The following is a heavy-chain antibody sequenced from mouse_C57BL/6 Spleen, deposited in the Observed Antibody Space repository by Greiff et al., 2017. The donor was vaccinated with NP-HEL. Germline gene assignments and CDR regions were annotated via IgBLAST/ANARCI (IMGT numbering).Heavy chain of an antibody. D-gene: IGHD2-2*01. CDR3: ARCGYPLYFDV. CDR1: GYAFSSYW. V-gene: IGHV1-80*01. J-gene: IGHJ1*03. CDR2: IYPGDGDT. Sequence: QVQLQQSGAELVKPGASVKISCKASGYAFSSYWMNWVKQRPGTGLEWIGQIYPGDGDTNYNGKFKGKATLTADKSSSTAYMQLSSLTSEDSAVYFCARCGYPLYFDVWGTGTTVTVSS.